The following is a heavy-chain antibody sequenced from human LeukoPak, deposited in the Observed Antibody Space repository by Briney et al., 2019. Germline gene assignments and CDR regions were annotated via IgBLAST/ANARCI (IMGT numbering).Heavy chain of an antibody. CDR3: ARLVGATGDIDY. V-gene: IGHV3-23*01. CDR1: EFTFSSYV. Sequence: GGSLRLSCAASEFTFSSYVMAWVRQAPGKGLEWVSTITPGGGTYYADSVKGRFTISRDNSKNTLYLQMNSLRAEDTAVYYCARLVGATGDIDYWGQGTLVTVSS. J-gene: IGHJ4*02. D-gene: IGHD1-26*01. CDR2: ITPGGGT.